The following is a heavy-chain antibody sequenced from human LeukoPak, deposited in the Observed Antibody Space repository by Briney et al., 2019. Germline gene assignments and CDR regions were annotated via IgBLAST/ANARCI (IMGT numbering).Heavy chain of an antibody. J-gene: IGHJ6*03. D-gene: IGHD2-2*01. CDR1: GVSISSSNSY. CDR3: ARGRTGYQLLPTKRNSDYYYMDV. V-gene: IGHV4-39*01. CDR2: IYYTGNT. Sequence: PSETLSLTCTVSGVSISSSNSYWGWIRQPPGKGLEWIGSIYYTGNTYYNASLKSQVSISIDTSKNQFSLKVSSVTAADTAVYYCARGRTGYQLLPTKRNSDYYYMDVWGKGTTVTVSS.